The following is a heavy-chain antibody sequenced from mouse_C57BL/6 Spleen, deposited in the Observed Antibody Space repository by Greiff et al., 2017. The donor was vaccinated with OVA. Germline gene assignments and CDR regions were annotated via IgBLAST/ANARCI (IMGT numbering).Heavy chain of an antibody. CDR1: GYTFTSYW. CDR2: IDPSDSYT. CDR3: AREGTTVSDV. Sequence: QVQLQQPGAELVKPGASVKLSCKASGYTFTSYWMQWVKQRPGQGLEWIGEIDPSDSYTNYNQKFKGKATLTVDTSSSTAYMQLSSLTSEDSAVFYCAREGTTVSDVWGTGTTVTVSS. D-gene: IGHD1-1*01. V-gene: IGHV1-50*01. J-gene: IGHJ1*03.